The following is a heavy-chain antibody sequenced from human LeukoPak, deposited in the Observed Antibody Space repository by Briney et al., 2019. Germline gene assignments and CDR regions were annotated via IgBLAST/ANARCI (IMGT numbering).Heavy chain of an antibody. CDR2: ISWDGGST. J-gene: IGHJ6*02. CDR1: GFTFDDYT. CDR3: AKDAGTYYGMDV. D-gene: IGHD1-14*01. Sequence: GGSLRLSCAASGFTFDDYTMHWVRQAPGKGLEWVSLISWDGGSTYYADPVKGRFTISRDNSKNSLYLQMNSLRTEDTALYYCAKDAGTYYGMDVWGQGTTVTVSS. V-gene: IGHV3-43*01.